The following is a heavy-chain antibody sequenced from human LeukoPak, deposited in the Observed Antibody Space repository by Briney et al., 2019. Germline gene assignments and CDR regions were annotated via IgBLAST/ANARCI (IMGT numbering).Heavy chain of an antibody. CDR3: ARGSKVVPAANKYYYDSRIYAY. CDR2: MNPNSGNT. Sequence: ASVKVSCKTSGYTFNSYGINWVRQATGQGLEWMGWMNPNSGNTGYAQKFQGRVTMTRNTSISTAYMELSSLRSEDTAVYYCARGSKVVPAANKYYYDSRIYAYWGQGTLVTVSS. J-gene: IGHJ4*02. V-gene: IGHV1-8*02. D-gene: IGHD3-22*01. CDR1: GYTFNSYG.